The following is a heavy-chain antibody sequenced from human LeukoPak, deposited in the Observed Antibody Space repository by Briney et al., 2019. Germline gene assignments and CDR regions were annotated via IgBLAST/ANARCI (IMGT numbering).Heavy chain of an antibody. V-gene: IGHV4-4*07. CDR1: GGSISSYY. D-gene: IGHD3/OR15-3a*01. Sequence: PSETLTLTCTVSGGSISSYYSSWIRQPAGKALEWIGRIYTSGSTNYNPSLKSRVTMSVDTSKNQFSLKLSSVTAADTAVYYCARLDSPLHAFDIWGQGTMVTVSS. CDR3: ARLDSPLHAFDI. J-gene: IGHJ3*02. CDR2: IYTSGST.